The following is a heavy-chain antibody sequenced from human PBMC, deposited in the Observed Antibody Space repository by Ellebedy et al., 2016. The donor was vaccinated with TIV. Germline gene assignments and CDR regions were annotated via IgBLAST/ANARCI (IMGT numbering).Heavy chain of an antibody. CDR1: GFTVSTNY. V-gene: IGHV3-53*01. D-gene: IGHD1-26*01. Sequence: GESLKISCAASGFTVSTNYMSWVRQAPGKGLEWVSVIYSGGRTDYADSVKGRFTISKDNSKHTVYLQMNSLRAEDTAVYYCARAFTERLVGTSTGAFDIWGQGTMVTVSS. CDR3: ARAFTERLVGTSTGAFDI. J-gene: IGHJ3*02. CDR2: IYSGGRT.